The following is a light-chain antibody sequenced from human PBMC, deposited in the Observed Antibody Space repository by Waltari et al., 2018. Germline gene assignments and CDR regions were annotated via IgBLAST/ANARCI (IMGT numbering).Light chain of an antibody. CDR3: MIWRAGASE. V-gene: IGLV5-45*03. J-gene: IGLJ2*01. Sequence: QAVLTQPSSLSASPGASASLTCTLRRGVNVANHRIYWYQQKPGSPPQDLLRSKSDSDKQQCSGVPSLFSGSKDASANAGILLISGLQSEDEADYYCMIWRAGASEFGGGTKLTVL. CDR2: SKSDSDK. CDR1: RGVNVANHR.